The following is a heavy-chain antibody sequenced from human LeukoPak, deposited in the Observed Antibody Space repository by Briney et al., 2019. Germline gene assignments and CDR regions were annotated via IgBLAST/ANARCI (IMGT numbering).Heavy chain of an antibody. CDR3: ASLSHDYGGNDAHDY. CDR2: INPSGGST. D-gene: IGHD4-23*01. CDR1: GYTFTSYY. J-gene: IGHJ4*02. V-gene: IGHV1-46*01. Sequence: ASVNVSCRASGYTFTSYYMHWVRQAPGQGLEWMGIINPSGGSTSYAQKFQGRVTMTRDTSTSTVYMELSSLRSEDTAVYYCASLSHDYGGNDAHDYWGQGTLVTVSS.